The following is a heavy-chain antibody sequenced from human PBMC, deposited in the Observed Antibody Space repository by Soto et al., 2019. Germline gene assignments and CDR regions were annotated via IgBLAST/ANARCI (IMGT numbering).Heavy chain of an antibody. CDR2: IKQDGSEQ. J-gene: IGHJ2*01. Sequence: EVQLVASGGGLVQPGGSLRLSCAASGFSFSRYWMSWVRQAPGKGLEWVANIKQDGSEQYYADSVKGRFTISRENDKNSLYLQMNSLRAEDTAMYYCARGAIELWFRYYFFDVWGRGTLVTVAS. CDR1: GFSFSRYW. D-gene: IGHD5-18*01. CDR3: ARGAIELWFRYYFFDV. V-gene: IGHV3-7*05.